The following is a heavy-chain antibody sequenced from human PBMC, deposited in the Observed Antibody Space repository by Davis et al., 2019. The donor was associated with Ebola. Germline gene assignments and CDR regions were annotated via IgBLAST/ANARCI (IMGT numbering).Heavy chain of an antibody. D-gene: IGHD6-13*01. CDR2: IYYSGST. J-gene: IGHJ4*02. CDR1: GGSISSHY. V-gene: IGHV4-59*11. CDR3: ARGAAGIYY. Sequence: PSETLSLTCTVSGGSISSHYWSWIRQPPGQGLEWIGYIYYSGSTNYNPSLKSRVTISVDTSKNQFSLKLSSVTAADTAVYYCARGAAGIYYWGQGTLVTVSS.